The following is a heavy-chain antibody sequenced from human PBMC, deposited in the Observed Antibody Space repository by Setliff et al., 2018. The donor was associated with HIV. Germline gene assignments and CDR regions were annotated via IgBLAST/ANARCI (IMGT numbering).Heavy chain of an antibody. CDR3: ARDRIEVVVDGPHDVLDV. V-gene: IGHV4-4*07. D-gene: IGHD2-15*01. J-gene: IGHJ3*01. CDR2: IHTSGST. Sequence: PSETLSLTCTVSGDSIGSSYWGWIRQPAGRGLEWMGRIHTSGSTNYNPSLTSRVTLSVDTSQNQFFLKLTSLSAADTAVYYCARDRIEVVVDGPHDVLDVWGRGTTVTVSS. CDR1: GDSIGSSY.